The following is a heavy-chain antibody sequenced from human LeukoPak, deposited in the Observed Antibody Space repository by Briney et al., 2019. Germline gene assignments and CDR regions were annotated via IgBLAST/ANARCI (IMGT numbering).Heavy chain of an antibody. D-gene: IGHD3-10*01. CDR1: GFTFSSDA. Sequence: PGGSLRLSCAASGFTFSSDAMSWVRQAPGKGLEWVSAISGSGGSTYYADSVKGRFTISRDNSKNTLYLQMNSLRAEDTAVYYCAKGGYYYGSGSYYFQDWGQGTLVTVSS. V-gene: IGHV3-23*01. CDR2: ISGSGGST. J-gene: IGHJ1*01. CDR3: AKGGYYYGSGSYYFQD.